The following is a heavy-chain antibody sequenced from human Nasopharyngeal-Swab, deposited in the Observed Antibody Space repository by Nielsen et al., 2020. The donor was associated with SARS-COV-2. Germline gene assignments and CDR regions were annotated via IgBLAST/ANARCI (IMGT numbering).Heavy chain of an antibody. Sequence: SETLSLTCTVSGGSISSYYWGWIRQPPGKGLEWIGSIYYSGSTYYNPSLKSRVTISVDTSKNQFSLKLSSVTAADTAVYYCARRESSSWYIYAFDIWGQGTMVTVSS. J-gene: IGHJ3*02. CDR2: IYYSGST. D-gene: IGHD6-13*01. V-gene: IGHV4-39*01. CDR3: ARRESSSWYIYAFDI. CDR1: GGSISSYY.